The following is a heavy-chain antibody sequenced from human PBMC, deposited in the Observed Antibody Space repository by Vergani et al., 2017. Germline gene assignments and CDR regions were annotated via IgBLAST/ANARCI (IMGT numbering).Heavy chain of an antibody. D-gene: IGHD6-19*01. CDR3: AKVGRSEVVGTIGAFDI. CDR1: GFTFIMHA. CDR2: LSASDRRT. V-gene: IGHV3-23*01. J-gene: IGHJ3*02. Sequence: EVQLLESGGDLVQPGGSLRLSCAASGFTFIMHAMSWVRQAPGKGLEWVSTLSASDRRTHYADSVKGRFTISRDNSKNTLFLHMNSLRPEDTAVYYCAKVGRSEVVGTIGAFDIWGQGTMVTVSS.